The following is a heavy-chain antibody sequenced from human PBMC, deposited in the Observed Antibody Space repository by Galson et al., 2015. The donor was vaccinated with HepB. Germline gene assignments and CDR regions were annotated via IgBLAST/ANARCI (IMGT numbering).Heavy chain of an antibody. Sequence: SLRLSCAASGFTFSSYGMHWVRQAPGKGLEWVAVIWYDGSNKYYADSVKGRFTISRDNSKNTLYLQMNSLRAEDTAMYYCARETRIAARVWFDPWGQGTLVTVSS. CDR1: GFTFSSYG. V-gene: IGHV3-33*08. CDR3: ARETRIAARVWFDP. D-gene: IGHD6-13*01. J-gene: IGHJ5*02. CDR2: IWYDGSNK.